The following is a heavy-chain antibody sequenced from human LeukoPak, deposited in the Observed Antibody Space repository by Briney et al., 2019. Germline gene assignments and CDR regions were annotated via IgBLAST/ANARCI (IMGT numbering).Heavy chain of an antibody. CDR1: GFTFSHYG. D-gene: IGHD4-11*01. CDR2: IWSDGSNR. Sequence: GGSLRLSCATSGFTFSHYGMHWVRQAPGGGLEWVAVIWSDGSNRFYADSVKGRFTISRDNSQKTVYLHMNILRAEDTALYYCAKDAERGFDHSNSLQYWGRGTPVTVSS. J-gene: IGHJ4*02. CDR3: AKDAERGFDHSNSLQY. V-gene: IGHV3-33*06.